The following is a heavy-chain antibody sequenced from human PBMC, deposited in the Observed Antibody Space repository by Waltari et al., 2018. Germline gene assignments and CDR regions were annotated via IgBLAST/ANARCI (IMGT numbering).Heavy chain of an antibody. CDR3: ARDYPSTVEEDFDY. V-gene: IGHV1-2*02. J-gene: IGHJ4*02. CDR2: ISPHSGDT. Sequence: VQSGAELKKHGAAVKVSCKTHGYSLIGAHLNWVRPAPGQGLEWMGWISPHSGDTNYAQKFQGRVTMTRDTSINTVYMELTSLRSDDTAVYYCARDYPSTVEEDFDYWGQGTRVTVSS. CDR1: GYSLIGAH. D-gene: IGHD4-17*01.